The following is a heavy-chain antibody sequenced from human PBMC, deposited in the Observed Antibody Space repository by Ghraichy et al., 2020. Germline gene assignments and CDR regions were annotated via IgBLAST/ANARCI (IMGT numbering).Heavy chain of an antibody. CDR2: IYSDGST. D-gene: IGHD3-16*01. CDR3: ATGGVTPDY. CDR1: GFTVSRNY. J-gene: IGHJ4*02. V-gene: IGHV3-53*01. Sequence: GGSLRLSCAASGFTVSRNYMNWVRQAPGKGLEWVSVIYSDGSTYYADSVKGRFTISRDSSMKTLYLQMNSLRVEDTAMYYCATGGVTPDYWGQRTLVTVSS.